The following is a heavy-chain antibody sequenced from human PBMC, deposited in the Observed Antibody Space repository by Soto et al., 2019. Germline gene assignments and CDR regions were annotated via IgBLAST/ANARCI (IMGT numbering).Heavy chain of an antibody. CDR3: ARDSYDFWTAYSY. CDR2: ISSSSSYI. CDR1: GFTFSSYS. J-gene: IGHJ4*02. D-gene: IGHD3-3*01. Sequence: EVQLVESGGGLVKPGASPRLSCAASGFTFSSYSMSWVRQAPGRGLEWVSSISSSSSYIYYADSVKGRFTISRDNAKNSLYLQMNSLRAEDTAVYYCARDSYDFWTAYSYWGQGTQVTVSS. V-gene: IGHV3-21*01.